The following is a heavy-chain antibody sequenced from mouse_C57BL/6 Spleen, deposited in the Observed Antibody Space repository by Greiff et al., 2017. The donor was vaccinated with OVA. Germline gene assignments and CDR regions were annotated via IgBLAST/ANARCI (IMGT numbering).Heavy chain of an antibody. CDR2: ISSGSSTI. Sequence: EVHLVESGGGLVKPGGSLKLSCAASGFTFSDYGMHWVRQAPEKGLEWVAYISSGSSTIYYADTVKGRFTISSDNAKNTLFLQMTSLRSEDTAMYYCARGITTVVEGDYYAMDYWGQGTSVTGSS. V-gene: IGHV5-17*01. CDR1: GFTFSDYG. J-gene: IGHJ4*01. CDR3: ARGITTVVEGDYYAMDY. D-gene: IGHD1-1*01.